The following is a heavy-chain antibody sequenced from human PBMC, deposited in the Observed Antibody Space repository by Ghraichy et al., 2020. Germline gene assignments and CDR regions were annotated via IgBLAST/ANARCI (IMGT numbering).Heavy chain of an antibody. CDR3: TKTYYDILTASFDP. J-gene: IGHJ5*02. Sequence: SQTLSLTCTVSGGSISSSNYYWGWIRQPPGKGLEWIGSNYYSGSTYYSPSLKHRVTISVDTSKNQFSLRLSSVTTADTAVYYCTKTYYDILTASFDPWGQGTLVTVSS. V-gene: IGHV4-39*01. CDR1: GGSISSSNYY. CDR2: NYYSGST. D-gene: IGHD3-9*01.